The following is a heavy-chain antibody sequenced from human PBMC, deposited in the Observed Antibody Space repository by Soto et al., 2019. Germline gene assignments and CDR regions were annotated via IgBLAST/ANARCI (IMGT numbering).Heavy chain of an antibody. Sequence: GASVKVSCTASGYTFTSYFMHWVRQAPGQGLEWMGIINPIGGSTTYAQKLQGRVTMTRDTSTSTVYMELSSLRSEDTAVYYCASSSGWYPEFAPWGQETLVTVSS. CDR2: INPIGGST. J-gene: IGHJ5*02. V-gene: IGHV1-46*01. CDR3: ASSSGWYPEFAP. D-gene: IGHD6-19*01. CDR1: GYTFTSYF.